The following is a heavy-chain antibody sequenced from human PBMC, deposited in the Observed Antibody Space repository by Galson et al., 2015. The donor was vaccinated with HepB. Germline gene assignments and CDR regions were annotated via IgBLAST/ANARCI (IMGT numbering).Heavy chain of an antibody. V-gene: IGHV3-23*01. Sequence: SLRLSCAASGFTFSNYAMTWVRQAPGKGLEWVSVISGSGGSTYYTDSVKGRFTTSRDNSEKTLYLQMNNLRAEDTAVYYCAKERDSGWTGYYCDYWGQGTLVSVSS. CDR3: AKERDSGWTGYYCDY. D-gene: IGHD6-19*01. J-gene: IGHJ4*02. CDR2: ISGSGGST. CDR1: GFTFSNYA.